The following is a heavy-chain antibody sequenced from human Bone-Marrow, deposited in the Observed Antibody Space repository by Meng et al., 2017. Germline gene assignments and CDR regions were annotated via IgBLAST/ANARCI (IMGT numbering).Heavy chain of an antibody. CDR2: ISWNSGGI. D-gene: IGHD3-10*01. CDR1: GFTFDDYA. J-gene: IGHJ4*02. Sequence: GGSLTLSCAASGFTFDDYAMHWVRQAPGKGLEWVSGISWNSGGIGYADSVKGRFTISRDNAKNSLYLQMNNLRAEDTALYYCAKDGDYYGSGGSWGQGTLVTVSS. CDR3: AKDGDYYGSGGS. V-gene: IGHV3-9*01.